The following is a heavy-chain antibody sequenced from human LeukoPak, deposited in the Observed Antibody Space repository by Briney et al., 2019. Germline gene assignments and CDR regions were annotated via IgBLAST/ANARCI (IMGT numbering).Heavy chain of an antibody. D-gene: IGHD5-18*01. Sequence: GGSLRLSCAASGFTVSSNYMSWVRQAPGKGLEWVSVIYSGGSKYYADSVKGRFTISRDNSKNTLYLQMNSLRAEDTAVYYCARSEYSYGLTNFDYWGQGTLVTVSS. CDR3: ARSEYSYGLTNFDY. V-gene: IGHV3-53*01. CDR1: GFTVSSNY. J-gene: IGHJ4*02. CDR2: IYSGGSK.